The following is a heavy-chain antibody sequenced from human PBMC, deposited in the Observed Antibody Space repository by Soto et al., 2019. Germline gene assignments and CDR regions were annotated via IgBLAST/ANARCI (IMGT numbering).Heavy chain of an antibody. CDR2: IYYSGST. CDR1: GGSISSGGYY. V-gene: IGHV4-31*03. Sequence: SETLSLTCTVSGGSISSGGYYWSWIRQRPGKGLEWIGYIYYSGSTYYNPSLKSRVTISVDTSKNQFSLKLSSVTAADTAVYYCARESLLEWLHYFDYWGQGTLVTVSS. D-gene: IGHD3-3*01. CDR3: ARESLLEWLHYFDY. J-gene: IGHJ4*02.